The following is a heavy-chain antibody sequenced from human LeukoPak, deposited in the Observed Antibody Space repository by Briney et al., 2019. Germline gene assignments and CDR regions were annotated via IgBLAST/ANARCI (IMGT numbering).Heavy chain of an antibody. V-gene: IGHV1-2*02. D-gene: IGHD3-22*01. Sequence: GASVKVSCKASGYTFTGYYMHWVRQAPGQGLEWMGWINPNSGGTSYAQKFQGRVTMTRDTSISTAYMELSRLRSDDTAVYYCARGSSAIVVAHFDYWGQGTLVTVSS. CDR3: ARGSSAIVVAHFDY. CDR2: INPNSGGT. J-gene: IGHJ4*02. CDR1: GYTFTGYY.